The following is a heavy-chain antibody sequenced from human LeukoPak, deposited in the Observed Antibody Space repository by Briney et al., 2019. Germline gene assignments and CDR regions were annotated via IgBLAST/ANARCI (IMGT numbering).Heavy chain of an antibody. J-gene: IGHJ4*02. CDR1: GYTFTGYY. D-gene: IGHD3-10*01. V-gene: IGHV1-2*02. Sequence: GASVKVSCKASGYTFTGYYMHWVRQAPGQGLEWMGWINPNSGGTNYAQKLQGRVTMTRDTSISTAYMELSRLRSDDTAVYYCARDRSYYGSGSYYNLDYWGQGTLVTVSS. CDR3: ARDRSYYGSGSYYNLDY. CDR2: INPNSGGT.